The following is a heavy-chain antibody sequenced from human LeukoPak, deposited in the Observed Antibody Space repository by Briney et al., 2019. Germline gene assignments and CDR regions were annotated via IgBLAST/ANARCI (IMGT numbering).Heavy chain of an antibody. CDR3: ARHPIGGNWFDP. D-gene: IGHD3-16*01. Sequence: SETLSLTCTVSGGSISSYYWSWIRQPAGKGLEWIGRIYTSGSTNYNPSLTSRVTISLDTSRNQFSLKLNSVTAADTAVYYCARHPIGGNWFDPWGQGTLVTVSS. J-gene: IGHJ5*02. CDR1: GGSISSYY. CDR2: IYTSGST. V-gene: IGHV4-4*07.